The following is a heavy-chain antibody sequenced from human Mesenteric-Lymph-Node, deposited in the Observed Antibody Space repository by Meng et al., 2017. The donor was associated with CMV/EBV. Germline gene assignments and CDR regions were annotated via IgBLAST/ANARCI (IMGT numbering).Heavy chain of an antibody. CDR1: GGSVSSGSYY. CDR2: IYYSGST. Sequence: SETLSLTCTVSGGSVSSGSYYWSWIRQPPGKGLEWIGYIYYSGSTNYNPSLKSRVTISVDTSKNQFSLKLSSVTAADTAVYYCARVRGGEWFFDYWGQGTLVTVSS. J-gene: IGHJ4*02. D-gene: IGHD3-3*01. CDR3: ARVRGGEWFFDY. V-gene: IGHV4-61*01.